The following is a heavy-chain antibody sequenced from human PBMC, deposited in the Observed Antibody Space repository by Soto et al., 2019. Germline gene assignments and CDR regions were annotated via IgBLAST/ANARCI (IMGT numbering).Heavy chain of an antibody. D-gene: IGHD6-13*01. J-gene: IGHJ4*02. CDR2: MNPNSGNT. CDR3: ERERAAAGFDY. V-gene: IGHV1-8*01. Sequence: QVQLVQSGAEVKKPGASVKVSCKASGYTFTSYDINWVRQATGQGLEWMGWMNPNSGNTGYAQEFQGRVTMTRNTSISTAYMDLSSLRSDDTAVYYCERERAAAGFDYWGQGTLVTVSS. CDR1: GYTFTSYD.